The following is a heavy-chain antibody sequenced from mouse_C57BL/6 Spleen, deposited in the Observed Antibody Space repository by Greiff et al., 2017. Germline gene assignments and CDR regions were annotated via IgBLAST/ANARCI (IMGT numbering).Heavy chain of an antibody. Sequence: QVHVKQPGAELVKPGASVKLSCKASGYTFTSYWMHWVKQRPGRGLEWIGRIDPNSGGTKYNEKFKSKATLTVDKPSSTAYMQLSSLTSEDSAVYYCARSKSLHYWYVDVWGTGTTVTVSS. CDR1: GYTFTSYW. V-gene: IGHV1-72*01. J-gene: IGHJ1*03. CDR2: IDPNSGGT. CDR3: ARSKSLHYWYVDV.